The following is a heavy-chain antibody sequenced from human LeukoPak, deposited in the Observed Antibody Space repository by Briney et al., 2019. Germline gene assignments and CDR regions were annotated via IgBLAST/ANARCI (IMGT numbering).Heavy chain of an antibody. D-gene: IGHD2-15*01. V-gene: IGHV3-30*04. CDR1: GFTFSSYA. CDR2: ISYDGSNK. CDR3: AKGGGSIGRSYYFDY. Sequence: GGSLRLSCAASGFTFSSYAMHWVRQAPGKGLEGVAVISYDGSNKYYADSVKGRFTISRDNSKNTLYLQMNSLRAEDTAVYYCAKGGGSIGRSYYFDYWGQGTLVTVSS. J-gene: IGHJ4*02.